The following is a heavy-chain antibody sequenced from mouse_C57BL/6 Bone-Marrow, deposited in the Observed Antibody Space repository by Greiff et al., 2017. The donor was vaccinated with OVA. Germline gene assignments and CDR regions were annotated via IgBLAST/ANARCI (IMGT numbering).Heavy chain of an antibody. CDR2: ISSGSSTI. J-gene: IGHJ1*03. V-gene: IGHV5-17*01. CDR1: GFTFSDYG. Sequence: EVMLVESGGGLVKPGGSLKLSCAASGFTFSDYGMHWVRQAPEKGLEWVAYISSGSSTIYYADTVKGRFTISRDNAKNTLFLQMTSLRSEDTAMYYCARDLRRYWYFDVWGTGTTVTVSS. CDR3: ARDLRRYWYFDV.